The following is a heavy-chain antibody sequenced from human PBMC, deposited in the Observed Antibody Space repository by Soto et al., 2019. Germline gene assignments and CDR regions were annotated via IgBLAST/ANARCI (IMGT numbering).Heavy chain of an antibody. J-gene: IGHJ6*02. CDR1: GGTFSSYS. Sequence: GASVKVSCKASGGTFSSYSISWVRQAPGQGLEWMGGSIPIFRTANYAQKFQGRVTITADKSTSTAYMELSSLRSEDTAVYYCARSPPRAMVRGVIISYYYYGMDVWGQGTTVTVSS. CDR2: SIPIFRTA. V-gene: IGHV1-69*06. D-gene: IGHD3-10*01. CDR3: ARSPPRAMVRGVIISYYYYGMDV.